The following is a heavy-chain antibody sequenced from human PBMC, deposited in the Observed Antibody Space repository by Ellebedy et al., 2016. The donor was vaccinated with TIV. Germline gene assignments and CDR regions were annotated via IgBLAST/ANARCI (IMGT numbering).Heavy chain of an antibody. J-gene: IGHJ4*02. CDR3: AREGGTQRFDY. V-gene: IGHV1-18*01. D-gene: IGHD1-26*01. Sequence: AASVKVSCKASGYTFSNYAINWVRQAPGQGLEWMGWISPYNGKTDYAQKFQDRVTMTTDTSTTTAYMELRSLRSDATAVYYCAREGGTQRFDYWGQGTLVTVSS. CDR1: GYTFSNYA. CDR2: ISPYNGKT.